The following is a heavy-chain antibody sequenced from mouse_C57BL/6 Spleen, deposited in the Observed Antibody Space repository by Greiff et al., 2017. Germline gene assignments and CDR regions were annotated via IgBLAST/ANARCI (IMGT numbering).Heavy chain of an antibody. CDR1: GYTFTSYW. V-gene: IGHV1-53*01. CDR3: ARGPDSSGYVDFAY. J-gene: IGHJ3*01. CDR2: INPSNGGT. D-gene: IGHD3-2*02. Sequence: QVHVKQPGTELVKPGASVKLSCKASGYTFTSYWMHWVKQRPGQGLEWIGNINPSNGGTNYNEKFKSKATLTVDKSSSTAYMQLSSLTSEDSAVYYCARGPDSSGYVDFAYWGQGTLVTVSA.